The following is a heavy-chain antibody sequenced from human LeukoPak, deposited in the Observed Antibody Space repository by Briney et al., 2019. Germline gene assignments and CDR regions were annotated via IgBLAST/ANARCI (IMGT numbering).Heavy chain of an antibody. CDR1: GGSISSSS. J-gene: IGHJ3*02. CDR3: ARAIRTVDEPSDAFDI. D-gene: IGHD4-23*01. CDR2: ISSSSSYI. V-gene: IGHV3-21*01. Sequence: PSETLSLTCTVSGGSISSSSYYWGWIRQPPGKGLEWVSSISSSSSYIYYADSVKGRFTISRDNAKNSLYLQMNSLRAEDTAVYYCARAIRTVDEPSDAFDIWGQGTMVTVSS.